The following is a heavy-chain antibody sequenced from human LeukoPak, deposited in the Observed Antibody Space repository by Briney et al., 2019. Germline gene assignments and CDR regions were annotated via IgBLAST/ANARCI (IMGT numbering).Heavy chain of an antibody. Sequence: PSETLSLTCAVYGGSFSGYYWSWIRQPPGKGLEWIGEINHSGSTNYNPSLKSRVTISVDTSKNQFSLKLSSVTAADTAVYYCARGRRRDIVLMVYAIRGRYFDYWGQGTLVTVSS. D-gene: IGHD2-8*01. CDR2: INHSGST. CDR1: GGSFSGYY. J-gene: IGHJ4*02. CDR3: ARGRRRDIVLMVYAIRGRYFDY. V-gene: IGHV4-34*01.